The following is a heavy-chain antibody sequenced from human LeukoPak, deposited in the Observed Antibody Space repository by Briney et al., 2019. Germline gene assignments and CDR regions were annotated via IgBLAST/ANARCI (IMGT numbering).Heavy chain of an antibody. Sequence: GASVKVSCKAFGGTFSSYAISWVRQAPGQGLEWMGRIIPILGIANYAQKFQGRVTMTRDTSTSTVYMELSSLRSEDTAVYYCARVKPNYYDSSAYGTFDIWGQGTMVTVSS. D-gene: IGHD3-22*01. CDR3: ARVKPNYYDSSAYGTFDI. CDR1: GGTFSSYA. V-gene: IGHV1-69*04. J-gene: IGHJ3*02. CDR2: IIPILGIA.